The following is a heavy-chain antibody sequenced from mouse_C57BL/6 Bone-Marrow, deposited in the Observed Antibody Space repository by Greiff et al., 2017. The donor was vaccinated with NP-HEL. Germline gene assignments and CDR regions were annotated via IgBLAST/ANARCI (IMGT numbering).Heavy chain of an antibody. Sequence: VQLQQSGAELVRPGASVKLSCTASGFNIKDYYMHWVKQRPEQGLEWIGRIDPEDGDTEYAPKFQGKATMTADTSSNTAYLQLSSLTSGDTAVYYCTIRRYYGSSFFDYWGQGTTLTVSS. J-gene: IGHJ2*01. D-gene: IGHD1-1*01. CDR3: TIRRYYGSSFFDY. CDR2: IDPEDGDT. V-gene: IGHV14-1*01. CDR1: GFNIKDYY.